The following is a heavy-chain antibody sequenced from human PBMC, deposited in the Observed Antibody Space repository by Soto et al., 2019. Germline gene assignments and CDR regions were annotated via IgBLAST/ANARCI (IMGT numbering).Heavy chain of an antibody. CDR2: IGTQHDT. J-gene: IGHJ5*02. Sequence: EVQLVESGGGLVQPGGSLRLSCAASGFTFSAYDMHWVRQATGKGLEWVSAIGTQHDTYYPDSVKGRFTISRENAKNSLYFQMNSLRGGDPAVYYCSRQASFWHGGGGWFDPWGQGTLVTVSS. CDR3: SRQASFWHGGGGWFDP. V-gene: IGHV3-13*01. CDR1: GFTFSAYD. D-gene: IGHD3-16*01.